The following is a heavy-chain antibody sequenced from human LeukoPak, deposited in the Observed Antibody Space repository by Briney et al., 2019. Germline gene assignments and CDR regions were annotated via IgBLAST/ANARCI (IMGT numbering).Heavy chain of an antibody. D-gene: IGHD3-22*01. CDR2: INTDGCST. V-gene: IGHV3-74*01. Sequence: PGGTLRLSSAPSGFTFSAYWMHWVRQAPGTGLLWVSRINTDGCSTTYSDSVKGRVTISRDNTKDTLYLQVNSLRAEDTAVYYCARQSYYYDSSGYYHDYWGQGTLGTGSS. CDR3: ARQSYYYDSSGYYHDY. J-gene: IGHJ4*02. CDR1: GFTFSAYW.